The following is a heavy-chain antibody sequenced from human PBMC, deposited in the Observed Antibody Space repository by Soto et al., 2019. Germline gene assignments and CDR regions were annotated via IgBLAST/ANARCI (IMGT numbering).Heavy chain of an antibody. CDR2: ITSDTNTI. CDR1: GFPFSIYS. V-gene: IGHV3-48*02. Sequence: EVQLVESGGGLVQPGGSKRLTCVASGFPFSIYSMNWVRQAPGKGLEWSSYITSDTNTIKYADSVKGRFTISRDNAKNLVYLQMNSLRDEDTAVYFCARSVEGHFDYWGQGTVVTVSS. D-gene: IGHD6-19*01. J-gene: IGHJ4*02. CDR3: ARSVEGHFDY.